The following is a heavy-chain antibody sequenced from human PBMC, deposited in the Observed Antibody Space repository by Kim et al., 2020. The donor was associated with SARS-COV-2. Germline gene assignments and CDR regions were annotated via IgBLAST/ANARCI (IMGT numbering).Heavy chain of an antibody. CDR1: GYSITTGYY. J-gene: IGHJ3*02. V-gene: IGHV4-38-2*02. CDR2: MYHSGST. CDR3: AREGNTMIVVVNPPVAFDI. D-gene: IGHD3-22*01. Sequence: SETLSLTCNVSGYSITTGYYWCWIRQPPGKGLEWIGSMYHSGSTYYNPSLKSRVTISVDTSKNQFSLNLNSVTAADTALYYCAREGNTMIVVVNPPVAFDIWGHGTMVTVSS.